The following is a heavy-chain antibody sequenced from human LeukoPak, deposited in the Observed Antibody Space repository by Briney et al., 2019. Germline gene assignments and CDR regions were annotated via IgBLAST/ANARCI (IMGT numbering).Heavy chain of an antibody. CDR1: GYTLTKLS. V-gene: IGHV1-24*01. D-gene: IGHD3-16*01. J-gene: IGHJ3*02. CDR2: FDPEDGDT. CDR3: AKIGGSTYDAFDI. Sequence: ASVKVSCKFSGYTLTKLSIHWVRQAPGKGLEWMGGFDPEDGDTIYAQKFQGRLTVTEDTPTDTAYMELSSLRSDDTAVYYCAKIGGSTYDAFDIWGQGTMVTVSS.